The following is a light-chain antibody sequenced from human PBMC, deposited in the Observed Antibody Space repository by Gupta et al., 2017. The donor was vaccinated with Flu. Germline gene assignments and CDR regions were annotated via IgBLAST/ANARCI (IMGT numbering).Light chain of an antibody. CDR3: QKYSSAPRT. CDR1: HGVGNY. Sequence: DFQMTQSPSSVSASVGDRVAITCRASHGVGNYVAWYQQKPGRLPSLPIYSTARLESGVPSRFSGSGSGTYFTLTISGLHPEDVASYYCQKYSSAPRTFGGGTKVEI. CDR2: STA. J-gene: IGKJ4*01. V-gene: IGKV1-27*01.